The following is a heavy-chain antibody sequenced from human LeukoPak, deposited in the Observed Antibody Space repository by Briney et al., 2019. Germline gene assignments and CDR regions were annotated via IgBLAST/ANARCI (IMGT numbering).Heavy chain of an antibody. CDR3: ARGAQVVVVAATSYYYGMDV. Sequence: ASVKVSCKVSGLSFIELSFHWVRQAPGKGLEWMGGYDPEKDETVYAQKFQGWVTMTRDTSISTAYMELSRLRSDDTAVYYCARGAQVVVVAATSYYYGMDVWGQGTTVTVSS. V-gene: IGHV1-24*01. CDR1: GLSFIELS. D-gene: IGHD2-15*01. J-gene: IGHJ6*02. CDR2: YDPEKDET.